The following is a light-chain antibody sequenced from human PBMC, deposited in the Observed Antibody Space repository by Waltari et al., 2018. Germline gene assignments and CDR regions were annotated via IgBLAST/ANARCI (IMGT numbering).Light chain of an antibody. CDR3: QNHERLPTM. CDR1: QSISRY. J-gene: IGKJ1*01. Sequence: SGRARQSISRYLAWYQQKPVQAPRLLIYAAYSRATGIPDRFSGSVSGTDFSLTISRLEPEDFAVYYCQNHERLPTMFGQGTKVEIK. V-gene: IGKV3-20*01. CDR2: AAY.